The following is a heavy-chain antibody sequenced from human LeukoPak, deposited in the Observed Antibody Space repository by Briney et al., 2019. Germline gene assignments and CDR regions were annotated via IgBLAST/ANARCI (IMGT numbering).Heavy chain of an antibody. CDR3: AKDSYEYSSSSLFDY. CDR1: GFTFSTYA. J-gene: IGHJ4*02. CDR2: ISGSAGST. D-gene: IGHD6-6*01. V-gene: IGHV3-23*01. Sequence: PGRSLRLSCAASGFTFSTYAISWVRQAPRKGLEWVSAISGSAGSTSSPASVKGRFTISSANSNNPLYLQLNSLRTQASAAVCCAKDSYEYSSSSLFDYWGQGTLVSVSS.